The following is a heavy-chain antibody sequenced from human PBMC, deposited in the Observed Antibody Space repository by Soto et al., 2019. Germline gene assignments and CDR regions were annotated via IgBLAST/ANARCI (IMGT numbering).Heavy chain of an antibody. Sequence: EVQLLESGGGFIQPGGSLRLSCAASGFTFGNYAMAWVRRAPGKGLEWVSIITGSGATTYYADSVKGRFTISRDTSKIPLYLQRTSLRVEDTALYSWARDMVEGAIGAFHVWGQGTMVTVSS. CDR3: ARDMVEGAIGAFHV. CDR1: GFTFGNYA. D-gene: IGHD2-21*01. V-gene: IGHV3-23*01. CDR2: ITGSGATT. J-gene: IGHJ3*01.